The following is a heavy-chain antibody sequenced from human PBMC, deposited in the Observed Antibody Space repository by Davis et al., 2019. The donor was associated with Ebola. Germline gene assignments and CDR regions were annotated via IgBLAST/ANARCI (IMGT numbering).Heavy chain of an antibody. CDR1: GFTFSSYG. J-gene: IGHJ6*04. CDR2: ISYDGSNK. CDR3: AKNPWGYSYGPDYYYGMDV. V-gene: IGHV3-30*18. D-gene: IGHD5-18*01. Sequence: GESLKISCAASGFTFSSYGMHWVRQAPGKGLEWVAVISYDGSNKYYADSVKGRFTISRDNSKNTLYLQMNSLRAEDTAVYYCAKNPWGYSYGPDYYYGMDVWGKGTTVTVSS.